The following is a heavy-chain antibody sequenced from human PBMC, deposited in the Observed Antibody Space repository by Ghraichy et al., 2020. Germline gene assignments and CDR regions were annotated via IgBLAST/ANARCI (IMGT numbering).Heavy chain of an antibody. J-gene: IGHJ4*02. CDR3: AKEGGSGYYYSFDY. CDR2: ISGSGGST. CDR1: GFTFSSYA. V-gene: IGHV3-23*01. Sequence: GGSLRLSCAASGFTFSSYAMSWVRQAPGKGLEWVSTISGSGGSTYYADSVKGRFTISRDNSKNTLYLQMNSLRAEDTAVYYCAKEGGSGYYYSFDYWGQGNLVIVTP. D-gene: IGHD3-22*01.